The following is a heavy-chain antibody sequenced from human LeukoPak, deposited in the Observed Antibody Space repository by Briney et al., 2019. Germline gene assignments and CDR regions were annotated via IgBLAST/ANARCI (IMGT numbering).Heavy chain of an antibody. D-gene: IGHD1-14*01. CDR2: INGYTGDT. V-gene: IGHV1-18*01. J-gene: IGHJ4*02. CDR3: VREDWGSGTIIDY. CDR1: GYTLSSYH. Sequence: ASVKVSCKASGYTLSSYHISWVRQAPGQGLEWMGWINGYTGDTIYEQRFQGRVTMTTDTSTSTAYMELRSLRFDDTAVYYCVREDWGSGTIIDYWGQGTLVTVSS.